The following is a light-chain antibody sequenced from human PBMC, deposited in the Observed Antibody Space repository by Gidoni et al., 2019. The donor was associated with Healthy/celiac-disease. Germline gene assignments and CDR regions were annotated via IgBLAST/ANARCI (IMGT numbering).Light chain of an antibody. V-gene: IGKV3-20*01. CDR3: QQYGSSPPT. CDR2: GGS. CDR1: QSVSSSY. Sequence: EIVLKQDPGTLSLSPGERATLSCKASQSVSSSYLAWYQQKPGQAPRLLLYGGSRRATGIPDRFSGSGSGTDFTLTISRLEPEDFAVYYCQQYGSSPPTFGQGTKVEIK. J-gene: IGKJ1*01.